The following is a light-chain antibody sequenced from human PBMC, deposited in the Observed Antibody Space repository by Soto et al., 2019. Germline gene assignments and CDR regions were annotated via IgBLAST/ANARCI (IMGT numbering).Light chain of an antibody. CDR3: QQFYSPVLS. V-gene: IGKV1-39*01. J-gene: IGKJ4*01. Sequence: DVQMTQSPSSLSASIGDRVTLTCRASQNIAEFLNWYQVKSDKGPKLLSYGTSTLQSGVPSRFSGGGSGTEFTLTISNLHPEDFAVYYCQQFYSPVLSFGGGTRVELK. CDR1: QNIAEF. CDR2: GTS.